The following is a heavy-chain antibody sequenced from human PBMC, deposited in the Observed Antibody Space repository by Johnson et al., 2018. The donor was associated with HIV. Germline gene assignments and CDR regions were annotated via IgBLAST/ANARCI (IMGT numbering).Heavy chain of an antibody. CDR1: GFTFSSYA. Sequence: QLVESGGGVVQPGRSLRLSCAASGFTFSSYAMHWVRQAPGKGLEWVAVISYDGSNKYYADSVKGRFTISRDNSKNTLYLQMNSLRAEDTAVYYCARDGEWELSHSAFDIWGQGTMVTVSS. D-gene: IGHD1-26*01. V-gene: IGHV3-30-3*01. CDR3: ARDGEWELSHSAFDI. CDR2: ISYDGSNK. J-gene: IGHJ3*02.